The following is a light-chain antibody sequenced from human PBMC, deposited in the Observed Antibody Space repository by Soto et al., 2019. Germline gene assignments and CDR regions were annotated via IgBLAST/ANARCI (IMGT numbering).Light chain of an antibody. Sequence: QAVVTQPPSVSAAPGQTVTISCSGSSANIGTNYVSWYQHLPGTAPKLVIYDSDRRPSEIPDRFSGSKSGTSATLDITGLQTGDEADYYCGVWDSSLTVVLFGGGTKVTVL. CDR2: DSD. J-gene: IGLJ2*01. V-gene: IGLV1-51*01. CDR1: SANIGTNY. CDR3: GVWDSSLTVVL.